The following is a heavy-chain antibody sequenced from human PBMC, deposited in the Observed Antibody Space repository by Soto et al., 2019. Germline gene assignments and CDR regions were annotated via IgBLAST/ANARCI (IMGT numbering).Heavy chain of an antibody. CDR3: ARDRLVSSGWYILGDYNWFDP. CDR2: INIGKGNT. D-gene: IGHD6-19*01. CDR1: GYTFTSYA. J-gene: IGHJ5*02. Sequence: ASVKVSCKTSGYTFTSYAIHWLRQAPGQGLEWMAWINIGKGNTKYSQEFQDRVTIIRDTSASTAYVELSSLRSDDTAVYYCARDRLVSSGWYILGDYNWFDPWGQGTQVTVSS. V-gene: IGHV1-3*04.